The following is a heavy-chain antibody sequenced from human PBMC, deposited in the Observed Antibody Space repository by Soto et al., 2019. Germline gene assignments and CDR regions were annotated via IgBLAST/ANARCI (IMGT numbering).Heavy chain of an antibody. D-gene: IGHD6-13*01. Sequence: QVQLQESGPGLVKPSQTLSLTCTVSGGSISSGGYYWSWIRQHPGKGLEWIRYIYYSGSTYYNPSLMSRVTISVDTSKNQFFLKLSSVTAADTAVYYCARGKRIAAADFDYWGQGTLVTVSS. J-gene: IGHJ4*02. V-gene: IGHV4-31*03. CDR2: IYYSGST. CDR1: GGSISSGGYY. CDR3: ARGKRIAAADFDY.